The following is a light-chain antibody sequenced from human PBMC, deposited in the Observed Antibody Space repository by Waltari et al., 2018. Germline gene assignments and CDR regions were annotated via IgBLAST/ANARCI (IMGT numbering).Light chain of an antibody. CDR2: WAS. Sequence: DIVMTQSPDSLAVSLGERATINCKSSQTISYSSNNKNYLAWYQKKPGQPPRLPISWASSRESGVPDRFSGSGSGTDFTLTISSLQVEDVAIYYCQQYYSVPLTFGQGTKVGIK. CDR3: QQYYSVPLT. V-gene: IGKV4-1*01. CDR1: QTISYSSNNKNY. J-gene: IGKJ1*01.